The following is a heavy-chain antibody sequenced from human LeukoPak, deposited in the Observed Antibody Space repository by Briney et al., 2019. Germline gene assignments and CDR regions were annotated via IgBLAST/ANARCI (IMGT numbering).Heavy chain of an antibody. Sequence: GASVKVSCKASGYTFTSYGISWVRQAPGQGLEWMGWISAYNGNTNYAQKLQGRVTVTTDTSTSTAYMELRSLRSDDTAVYYCARGQSGFLELGNWSDPWGQGTLVTVSS. J-gene: IGHJ5*02. CDR1: GYTFTSYG. CDR3: ARGQSGFLELGNWSDP. D-gene: IGHD3-3*01. CDR2: ISAYNGNT. V-gene: IGHV1-18*01.